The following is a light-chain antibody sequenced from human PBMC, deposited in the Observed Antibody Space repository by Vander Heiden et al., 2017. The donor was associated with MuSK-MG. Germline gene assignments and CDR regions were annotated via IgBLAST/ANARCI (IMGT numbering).Light chain of an antibody. CDR3: QQYNSYSPWT. CDR1: QRISSW. Sequence: DIQMPPSPSTLSASVGDRVTITCRARQRISSWLAWYQQKPGKAPKLLIYDASSLESGVPSRFSGSGSGTEFTLTISSLQPDDFATYYCQQYNSYSPWTFGQGTKVEIK. V-gene: IGKV1-5*01. CDR2: DAS. J-gene: IGKJ1*01.